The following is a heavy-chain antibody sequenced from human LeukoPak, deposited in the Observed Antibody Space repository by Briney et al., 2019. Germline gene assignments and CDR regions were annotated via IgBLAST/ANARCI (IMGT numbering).Heavy chain of an antibody. V-gene: IGHV3-21*04. Sequence: GGSLRLSCAASGFTFSSYSMNWVRQAPGKGLEWVSSISSSSYIYYADSVKGRFTISRDNAKNSLYLQMNSLRAEDTAVYYCARDAKKVGLTIFGVVRGMDVWGQGTTVTVSS. D-gene: IGHD3-3*01. J-gene: IGHJ6*02. CDR1: GFTFSSYS. CDR2: ISSSSYI. CDR3: ARDAKKVGLTIFGVVRGMDV.